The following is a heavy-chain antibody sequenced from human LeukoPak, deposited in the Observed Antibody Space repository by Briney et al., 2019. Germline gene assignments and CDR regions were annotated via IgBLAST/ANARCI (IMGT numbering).Heavy chain of an antibody. Sequence: PGGSLRLSCAASGFTFKNYAMSWVRQAPGKGLEWVSGISGSGSSLYHADSVKGRFTISRDNSKNTLYLQMNSLRAEDTAVYYCAKAPAFVVVPAALDYWGQGTLVTVSS. J-gene: IGHJ4*02. CDR2: ISGSGSSL. D-gene: IGHD2-2*01. V-gene: IGHV3-23*01. CDR3: AKAPAFVVVPAALDY. CDR1: GFTFKNYA.